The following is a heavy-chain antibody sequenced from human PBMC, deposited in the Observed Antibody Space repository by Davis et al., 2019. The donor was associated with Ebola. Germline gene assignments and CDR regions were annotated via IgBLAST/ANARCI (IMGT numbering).Heavy chain of an antibody. CDR2: IHYSGSS. V-gene: IGHV4-39*01. CDR3: ARREVAVGPVDY. D-gene: IGHD6-6*01. CDR1: GGSISSRRYY. J-gene: IGHJ4*02. Sequence: MPSETLSLTCTVSGGSISSRRYYWGWIRQTPGKGLEWIGSIHYSGSSDYNPSLKSRVTISVDTSRNQFSLTLKSVTAADTAVYYCARREVAVGPVDYWGQGTLVSVSS.